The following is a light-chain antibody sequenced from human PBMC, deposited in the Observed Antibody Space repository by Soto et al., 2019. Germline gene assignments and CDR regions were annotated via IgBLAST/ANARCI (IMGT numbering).Light chain of an antibody. CDR1: QKFSSY. J-gene: IGKJ4*01. CDR2: AAS. CDR3: QQTYSTFVS. Sequence: DIQMTQSPLSLSASIGDRVTITCRASQKFSSYVNFYQQKEGKAPKLLIFAASSLQSGVPSRFSGSGSGTDFTLTISSLQPEDFGTYYCQQTYSTFVSFGGGTKVDIK. V-gene: IGKV1-39*01.